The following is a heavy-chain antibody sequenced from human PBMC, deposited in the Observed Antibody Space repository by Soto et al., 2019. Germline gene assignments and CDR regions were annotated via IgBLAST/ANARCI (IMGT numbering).Heavy chain of an antibody. Sequence: GGSLRLSCAASGFTFSTYAMNWVRQAPGKGLEWISAVTGGGGTSYYADSVKGRFTISRDNSGNTLYLQMNSLRAEDTALYYCAKRDTNTWSSFYYWGQGTLVTVSS. V-gene: IGHV3-23*01. CDR3: AKRDTNTWSSFYY. CDR2: VTGGGGTS. D-gene: IGHD2-8*01. CDR1: GFTFSTYA. J-gene: IGHJ4*02.